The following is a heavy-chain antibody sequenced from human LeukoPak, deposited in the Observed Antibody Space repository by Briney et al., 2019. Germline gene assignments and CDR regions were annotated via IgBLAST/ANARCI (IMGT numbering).Heavy chain of an antibody. J-gene: IGHJ4*02. CDR3: AREGFYYFDF. V-gene: IGHV3-48*04. CDR2: ISSSSSTI. CDR1: GFTFSSYS. Sequence: GGSLRLSCAASGFTFSSYSMNWVRQAPGKGLEWVSYISSSSSTIYYADSVKGRFTIFRDNAKNLLYLQMNSLRVEDTAVYYCAREGFYYFDFWGQGTLVTVSS.